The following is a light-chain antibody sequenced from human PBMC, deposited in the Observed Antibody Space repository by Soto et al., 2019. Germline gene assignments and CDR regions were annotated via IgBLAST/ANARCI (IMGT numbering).Light chain of an antibody. V-gene: IGLV2-11*01. J-gene: IGLJ3*02. Sequence: QSALTQPRSVSGSPGQSVTISCTGTNSDVGGYNSVSWYQQLPGKAPKLMISAVSQRPSGVPDRFSGSKSGNTASLTIPGLQADDEADYFCFSYTASDLWVFGGGTKVTVL. CDR1: NSDVGGYNS. CDR2: AVS. CDR3: FSYTASDLWV.